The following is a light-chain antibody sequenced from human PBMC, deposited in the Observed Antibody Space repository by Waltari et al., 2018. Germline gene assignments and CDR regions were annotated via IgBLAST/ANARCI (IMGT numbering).Light chain of an antibody. CDR3: QQRSNWPLT. CDR2: DAS. V-gene: IGKV3-11*01. J-gene: IGKJ4*01. CDR1: QSVSSY. Sequence: EIVLPQSPATLSLSPGERATLSCRARQSVSSYLAWYQQKPGQAPSLLIYDASNRATGIPARFSGSGSGTDFTLTISSLEPEDFAVYYCQQRSNWPLTFGGGTKVEIK.